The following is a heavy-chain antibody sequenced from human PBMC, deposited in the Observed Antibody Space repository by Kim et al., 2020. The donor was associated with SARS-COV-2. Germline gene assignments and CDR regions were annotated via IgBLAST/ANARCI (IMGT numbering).Heavy chain of an antibody. V-gene: IGHV3-23*01. D-gene: IGHD3-16*01. J-gene: IGHJ4*02. Sequence: GSGGSTYYADSVKGRFTISRDNSKNTLYLQMNSLRAEDTAVYYCAKRDGVWGQGTLVTVSS. CDR3: AKRDGV. CDR2: GSGGST.